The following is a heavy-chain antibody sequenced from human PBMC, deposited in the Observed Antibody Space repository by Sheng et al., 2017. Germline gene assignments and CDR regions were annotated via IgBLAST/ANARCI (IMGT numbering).Heavy chain of an antibody. D-gene: IGHD3-10*01. Sequence: QVQLQESGQGLVKPSETLSLTCTVSGYSISSGYYWGWIRQPPGKGLEWIGSIYHSGSTYYNPSLKSRVTISVDTSKNQFSLKLSSVTAADTAVYYCARGSMVRGARGAFDIVGPRDNGHRLF. CDR1: GYSISSGYY. CDR3: ARGSMVRGARGAFDI. V-gene: IGHV4-38-2*02. J-gene: IGHJ3*02. CDR2: IYHSGST.